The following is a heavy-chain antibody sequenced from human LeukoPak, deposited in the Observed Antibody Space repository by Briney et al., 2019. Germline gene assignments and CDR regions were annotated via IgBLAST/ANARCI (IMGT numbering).Heavy chain of an antibody. CDR2: IYYSGST. Sequence: SETRSLTCTVSGGSISSYYWSWIRQPPGKGLEWMGYIYYSGSTNYNPSLKSRVTISVDTSKNQFSLKLSSVTAADTAVYYCARQGGDSSGWYGWGYFDYWGQGTLVTVSS. J-gene: IGHJ4*02. D-gene: IGHD6-19*01. V-gene: IGHV4-59*08. CDR3: ARQGGDSSGWYGWGYFDY. CDR1: GGSISSYY.